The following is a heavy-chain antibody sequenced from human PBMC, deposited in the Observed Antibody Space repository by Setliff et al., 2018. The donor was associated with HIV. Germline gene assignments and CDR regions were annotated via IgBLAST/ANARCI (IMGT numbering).Heavy chain of an antibody. D-gene: IGHD3-3*01. J-gene: IGHJ6*02. Sequence: PGGSLRLSCAASGPTFSSYGMHWVRQAPGKGLEWVAVIWYDGSNKHYADSVKGRFTISRDNSKNTVYLQMNSLRAEDTAVYYCARVPYFSFWSGYFDIYGMDVWGQGTAVTVSS. V-gene: IGHV3-33*01. CDR3: ARVPYFSFWSGYFDIYGMDV. CDR1: GPTFSSYG. CDR2: IWYDGSNK.